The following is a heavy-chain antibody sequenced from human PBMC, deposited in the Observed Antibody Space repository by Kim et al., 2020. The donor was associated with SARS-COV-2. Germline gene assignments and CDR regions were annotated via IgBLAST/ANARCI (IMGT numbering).Heavy chain of an antibody. J-gene: IGHJ6*02. D-gene: IGHD5-12*01. CDR3: ARLTGYDYYYGMDV. V-gene: IGHV4-34*01. Sequence: PSLKGRVTISVDTSKNPFSLKRSSVTTADTAVYYCARLTGYDYYYGMDVWGQGTTVTVSS.